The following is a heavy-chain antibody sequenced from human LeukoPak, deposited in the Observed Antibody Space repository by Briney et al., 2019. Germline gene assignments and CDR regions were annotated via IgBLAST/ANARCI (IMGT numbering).Heavy chain of an antibody. V-gene: IGHV5-10-1*01. CDR1: GYSFSTYW. J-gene: IGHJ4*02. D-gene: IGHD2-2*01. CDR3: MRTLDQDF. Sequence: GESLKISCKGSGYSFSTYWINWVRQRPGKGLEWMGKIDPRDSYTKYSPSFEGHVTISTDKSISTAYLQWGSLKASDTAMYYCMRTLDQDFWGQGTLVTVSS. CDR2: IDPRDSYT.